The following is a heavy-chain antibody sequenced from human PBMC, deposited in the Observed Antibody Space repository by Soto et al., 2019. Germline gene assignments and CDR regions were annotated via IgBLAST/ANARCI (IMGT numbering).Heavy chain of an antibody. V-gene: IGHV4-30-4*01. CDR2: IYYSGST. CDR1: GGSISSGDYY. D-gene: IGHD3-22*01. CDR3: ARDMAYDSSGYYKFLDAFDI. Sequence: QVQLQESGPGLVKPSQTLSLTCTVSGGSISSGDYYWSWIRQPPGKGLEWIGYIYYSGSTYYNPSLKSRVTISVDTSKNQFSLKLSSVTAVDTAVYYCARDMAYDSSGYYKFLDAFDIWGQGTMVTVSS. J-gene: IGHJ3*02.